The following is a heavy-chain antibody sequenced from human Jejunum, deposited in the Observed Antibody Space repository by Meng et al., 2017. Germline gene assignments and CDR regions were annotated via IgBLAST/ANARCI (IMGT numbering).Heavy chain of an antibody. D-gene: IGHD1-7*01. CDR1: GGSLRTGAYY. Sequence: QVHLQESGPGLAKPSQNLSLTCTVPGGSLRTGAYYWSWIRQHPGKGLEWIGYIYYTGSTFYNPSLKSRVSISLETSKNQFSLKVTSVTAADTAFYYCARLGITETIGGFDPWGQGILVTVSS. CDR3: ARLGITETIGGFDP. V-gene: IGHV4-31*03. J-gene: IGHJ5*02. CDR2: IYYTGST.